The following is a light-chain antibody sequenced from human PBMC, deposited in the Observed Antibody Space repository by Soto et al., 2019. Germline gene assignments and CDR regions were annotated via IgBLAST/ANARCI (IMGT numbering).Light chain of an antibody. CDR1: SSDAGGYNY. V-gene: IGLV2-14*01. CDR3: SSYTSGSRSEYV. CDR2: DVS. J-gene: IGLJ1*01. Sequence: QSALTQPASVSGSPGQSITISCTGTSSDAGGYNYVSWYKQHPGKAPKLMIYDVSNRPSGVSNRCSGAKSANTASLPISGLQAEDEADYYCSSYTSGSRSEYVFGTGTKLTVL.